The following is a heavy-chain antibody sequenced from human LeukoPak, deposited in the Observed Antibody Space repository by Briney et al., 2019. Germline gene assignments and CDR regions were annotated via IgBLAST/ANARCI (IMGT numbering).Heavy chain of an antibody. Sequence: GASVKVSCKASGGSFSSYAISWVRQAPGQGLEWMGGIIPIFGTANYAQKFQGRVTITADKSTSTAYMELSSLRSEDTAVYYCARTATTVVISTALDYWGQGTLVTVSS. J-gene: IGHJ4*02. CDR2: IIPIFGTA. V-gene: IGHV1-69*06. CDR3: ARTATTVVISTALDY. D-gene: IGHD4-23*01. CDR1: GGSFSSYA.